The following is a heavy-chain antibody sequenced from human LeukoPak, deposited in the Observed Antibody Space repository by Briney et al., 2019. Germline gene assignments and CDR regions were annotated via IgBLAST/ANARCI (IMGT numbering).Heavy chain of an antibody. V-gene: IGHV1-46*01. CDR2: INPSGGST. J-gene: IGHJ4*02. CDR1: GYTLTSYY. D-gene: IGHD6-19*01. CDR3: ARGAIAVAGMDY. Sequence: ASVKVSCKASGYTLTSYYMHWVRQAPGQGLEWMGIINPSGGSTSYAQKFQGRVTMTRDMSTSTVYMELSSLRSEDTAVYYCARGAIAVAGMDYWGQGTLVTVSS.